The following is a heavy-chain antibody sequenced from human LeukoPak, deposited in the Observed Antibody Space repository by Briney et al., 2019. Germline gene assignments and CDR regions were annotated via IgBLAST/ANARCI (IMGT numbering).Heavy chain of an antibody. CDR3: ARESENIVAGTIYFDY. Sequence: SETLSLTCTVSGGSVSSGSYYWSWIRQPPGKGLEWIGYIYYSGSTNYNPSLKSRVTISVDTSKNQFSLKLSSVTAADTTVYYCARESENIVAGTIYFDYWGQGTLVTVSS. CDR1: GGSVSSGSYY. CDR2: IYYSGST. D-gene: IGHD6-19*01. V-gene: IGHV4-61*01. J-gene: IGHJ4*02.